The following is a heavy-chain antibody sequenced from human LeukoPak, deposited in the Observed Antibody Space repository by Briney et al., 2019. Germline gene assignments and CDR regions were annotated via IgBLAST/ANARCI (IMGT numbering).Heavy chain of an antibody. CDR3: ASVARPDCSSTSCFFTADAFDI. D-gene: IGHD2-2*01. Sequence: SQTLSLTYTVSGGSISSGSYYWSWIRQPAEKGLEWIGRIYTSGSTNYNPSLKSRVTISVDTSKNQFSLKLSSVTAADTAVYYCASVARPDCSSTSCFFTADAFDIWGQGTMVTVSS. V-gene: IGHV4-61*02. J-gene: IGHJ3*02. CDR2: IYTSGST. CDR1: GGSISSGSYY.